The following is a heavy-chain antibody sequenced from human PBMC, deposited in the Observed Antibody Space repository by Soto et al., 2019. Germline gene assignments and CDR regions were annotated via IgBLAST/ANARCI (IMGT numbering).Heavy chain of an antibody. D-gene: IGHD3-3*01. Sequence: GGSLRLSCAASGFTFSSYAMSWVRQAPGKGLEWVSAISGSGGSTYYADSVKGRFTISRDNSKNTLYLQMNSLRAEDTAVYYCAKVGSYDFWSGYYQHYYYGMDVWGQGTTVTVSS. V-gene: IGHV3-23*01. J-gene: IGHJ6*02. CDR2: ISGSGGST. CDR1: GFTFSSYA. CDR3: AKVGSYDFWSGYYQHYYYGMDV.